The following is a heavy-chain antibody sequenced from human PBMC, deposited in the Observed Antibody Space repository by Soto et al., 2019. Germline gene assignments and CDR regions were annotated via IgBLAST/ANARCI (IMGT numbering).Heavy chain of an antibody. Sequence: GGSLRLSCAASGFTFSNYWMHWVRQAPGKGLVWVSRINCDSSIIGYADSVKGRFTISRDNAKNSLYLQMNSLTAEDTALYYCAKGKGRTTVNYYYYGMDVWGQGTTVTVSS. CDR3: AKGKGRTTVNYYYYGMDV. CDR2: INCDSSII. D-gene: IGHD4-4*01. CDR1: GFTFSNYW. V-gene: IGHV3-74*01. J-gene: IGHJ6*02.